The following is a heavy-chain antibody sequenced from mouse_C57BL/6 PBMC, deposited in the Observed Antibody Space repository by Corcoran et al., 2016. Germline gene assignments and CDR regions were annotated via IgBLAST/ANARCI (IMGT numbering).Heavy chain of an antibody. V-gene: IGHV1-18*01. CDR3: ARRDPYYSNYWYFDV. CDR2: INPNNGGT. CDR1: GYTFTDYN. J-gene: IGHJ1*03. Sequence: LLKPGASVKIPCKASGYTFTDYNMDWVKQSHGKSLEWIGDINPNNGGTIYNQKFKGKATLTVDKSSSTAYMELRSLTSEDTAVYYCARRDPYYSNYWYFDVWGTGTTVTVSS. D-gene: IGHD2-5*01.